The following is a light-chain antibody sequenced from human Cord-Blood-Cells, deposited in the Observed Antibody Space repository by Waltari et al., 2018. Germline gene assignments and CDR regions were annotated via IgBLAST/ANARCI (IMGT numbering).Light chain of an antibody. J-gene: IGKJ1*01. CDR1: QSISSW. V-gene: IGKV1-5*03. CDR2: KAS. Sequence: PSTLSASVGDRVTITCRASQSISSWLAWYQQKPGKAPKLLIYKASSLESGVPSRFSGSGSGTEFTLTISSLQPDDFATYYCQQYNSYPWTFGQGTKVEIK. CDR3: QQYNSYPWT.